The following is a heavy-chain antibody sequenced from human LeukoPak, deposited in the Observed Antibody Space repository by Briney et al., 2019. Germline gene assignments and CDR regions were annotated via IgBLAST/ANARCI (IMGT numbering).Heavy chain of an antibody. V-gene: IGHV3-53*01. CDR3: ARGKDASGNLLDY. Sequence: GGSLRLSXAASGFTVSSKYMSWVRQAPGKGLEWVSVLYAGGSTYYADSVKGRFTISRDNSKNTLYLQMNSLRADDTAVYYRARGKDASGNLLDYWGQGTLITVSS. D-gene: IGHD3-10*01. CDR2: LYAGGST. J-gene: IGHJ4*02. CDR1: GFTVSSKY.